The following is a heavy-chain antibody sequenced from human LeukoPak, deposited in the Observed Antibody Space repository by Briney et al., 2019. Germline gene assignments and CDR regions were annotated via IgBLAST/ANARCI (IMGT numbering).Heavy chain of an antibody. CDR1: GFTFSNYA. V-gene: IGHV3-30*01. CDR2: MSYDGSHQ. D-gene: IGHD2/OR15-2a*01. J-gene: IGHJ5*02. CDR3: SRQRVGYFSS. Sequence: GRSLRLSCAASGFTFSNYAMHWVRQAPGKGLEWVALMSYDGSHQYYADSVKGRFPISRDNSNNPASLQMTSLRTEDTAVYYCSRQRVGYFSSWGQGTLVTVSS.